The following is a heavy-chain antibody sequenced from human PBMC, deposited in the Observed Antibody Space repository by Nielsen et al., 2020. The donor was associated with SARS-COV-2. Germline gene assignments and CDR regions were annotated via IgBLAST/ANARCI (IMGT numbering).Heavy chain of an antibody. Sequence: WVRQAPGLGLEWMGRINPYSGGTNYAQKFQGTVTMTRGASISTVYMELTSDDTAVYYCARARATIFGLVMSYGMDVWGQGTTVTVSS. V-gene: IGHV1-2*06. CDR3: ARARATIFGLVMSYGMDV. D-gene: IGHD3/OR15-3a*01. CDR2: INPYSGGT. J-gene: IGHJ6*02.